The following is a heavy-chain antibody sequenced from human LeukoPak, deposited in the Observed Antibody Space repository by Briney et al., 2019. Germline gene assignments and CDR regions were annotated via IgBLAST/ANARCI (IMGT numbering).Heavy chain of an antibody. Sequence: SETLSLTCTVSGGSINNYYWSWLRQPPEKGLEWIGYIFHSGSTDYNPSLKSRVTISVDTSKNQFSLKLRSVTAADTAVYYCARRGDDTSGYYPFWGQGTLVTVSS. CDR3: ARRGDDTSGYYPF. CDR1: GGSINNYY. V-gene: IGHV4-59*08. D-gene: IGHD3-22*01. CDR2: IFHSGST. J-gene: IGHJ4*02.